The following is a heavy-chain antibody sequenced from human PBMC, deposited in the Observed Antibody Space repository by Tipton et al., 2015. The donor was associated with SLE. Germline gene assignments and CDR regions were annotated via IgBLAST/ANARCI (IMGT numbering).Heavy chain of an antibody. CDR3: ARDEVAGDAFDI. J-gene: IGHJ3*02. CDR2: ISGSGGST. D-gene: IGHD6-19*01. Sequence: GSLRLSCAASGFTFSSYWMSWVRQAPGKGLEWVSAISGSGGSTYYADSVKGRFTISRDNSKNTLYLQMNSLRAEDTAVYYCARDEVAGDAFDIWGQGTMVTVSS. V-gene: IGHV3-23*01. CDR1: GFTFSSYW.